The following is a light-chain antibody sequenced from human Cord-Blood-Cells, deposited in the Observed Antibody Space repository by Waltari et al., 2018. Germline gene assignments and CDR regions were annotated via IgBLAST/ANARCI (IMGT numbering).Light chain of an antibody. CDR3: QQYNSYSPLT. J-gene: IGKJ4*01. CDR1: QRISSW. V-gene: IGKV1-5*01. CDR2: DAS. Sequence: DIQMTQSPSTLSASVGDRVTITCRASQRISSWLAWYQQKPGKAPKRLIYDASSLESGVPSRFSGSGSGTEFTLTSSSLQPDDFATYYCQQYNSYSPLTFGGGTKVEIK.